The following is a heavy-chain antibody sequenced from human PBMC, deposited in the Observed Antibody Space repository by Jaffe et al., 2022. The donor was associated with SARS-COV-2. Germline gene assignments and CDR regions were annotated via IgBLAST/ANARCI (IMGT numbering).Heavy chain of an antibody. CDR1: GGSFSGYY. CDR2: INHSGST. V-gene: IGHV4-34*01. J-gene: IGHJ4*02. CDR3: ARAEVASCYSD. Sequence: QVQLQQWGAGLLKPSETLSLTCAVYGGSFSGYYWSWIRQPPGKGLEWIGEINHSGSTNYNPSLKSRVTISVDTSKNQFSLKLSSVTAADTAVYYCARAEVASCYSDWGQGTLVTVSS. D-gene: IGHD2-15*01.